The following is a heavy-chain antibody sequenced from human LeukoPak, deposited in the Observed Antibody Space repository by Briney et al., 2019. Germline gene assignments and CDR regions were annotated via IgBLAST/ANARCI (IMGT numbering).Heavy chain of an antibody. D-gene: IGHD3-22*01. V-gene: IGHV5-51*01. CDR2: ISPGDSAT. J-gene: IGHJ4*02. CDR3: ARGAYDSAALGSHYFDY. CDR1: GYRFTNYW. Sequence: GESLKISCKASGYRFTNYWIGWVRQMPGKGLEWMGIISPGDSATGYSPSFQGQVIISADKSIDTAYLQWSSLKASDSAMYYCARGAYDSAALGSHYFDYWGQGTLVTVSS.